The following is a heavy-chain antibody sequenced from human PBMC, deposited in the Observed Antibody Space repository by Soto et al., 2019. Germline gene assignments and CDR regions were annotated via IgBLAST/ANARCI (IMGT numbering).Heavy chain of an antibody. J-gene: IGHJ6*02. CDR3: ARDGSGSYYYYYYGMDV. CDR1: GYTFTSYG. CDR2: ISAYNGNT. V-gene: IGHV1-18*01. D-gene: IGHD3-10*01. Sequence: QVQLVQSGAEVKKPGASVKVSCKASGYTFTSYGISWVRQAPGQGLEWMGWISAYNGNTNYAQKLQGRVTMTTDTSTSTAYMELRSLRSDDTAVYYCARDGSGSYYYYYYGMDVWGQGTTVTVSS.